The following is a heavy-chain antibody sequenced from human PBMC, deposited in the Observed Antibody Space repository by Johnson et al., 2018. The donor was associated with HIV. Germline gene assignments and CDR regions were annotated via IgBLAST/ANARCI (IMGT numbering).Heavy chain of an antibody. CDR2: ISWNSGSI. CDR3: AQKAVAGTFTDAFDI. J-gene: IGHJ3*02. CDR1: GFTFDDYG. Sequence: VQLVESGGGLVQPGGSLRLSCAASGFTFDDYGMSWVRQAPGKGLELVSGISWNSGSIGYADSVKGRFTISRDNAKNSLYLQMTSLGAEDTALYYCAQKAVAGTFTDAFDIWGQGTMVTVSS. V-gene: IGHV3-9*01. D-gene: IGHD6-19*01.